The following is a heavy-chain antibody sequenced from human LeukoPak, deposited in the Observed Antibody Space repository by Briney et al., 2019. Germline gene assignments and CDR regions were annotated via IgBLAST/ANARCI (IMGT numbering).Heavy chain of an antibody. CDR3: ARLYRTYYYMDV. V-gene: IGHV4-61*01. D-gene: IGHD1-14*01. Sequence: PSETLSLTCTVSGDSVSGGSLTTYYWSWLRQPPGKGLEWIGYIYHSGSTNYNPSLKSRVTISIDTSKNQFSLTLNSVTAADTATYYCARLYRTYYYMDVWGKGTTVTVSS. CDR2: IYHSGST. J-gene: IGHJ6*03. CDR1: GDSVSGGSLTTYY.